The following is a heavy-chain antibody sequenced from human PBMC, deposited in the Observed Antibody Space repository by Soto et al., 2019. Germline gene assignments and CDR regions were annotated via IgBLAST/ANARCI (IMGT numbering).Heavy chain of an antibody. V-gene: IGHV3-30-3*01. CDR3: ARDRRRPAGTRWFDP. Sequence: PGGSLRLSCAASGFTFSSYAMHWVRQAPGKGLEWVAVISYDGSNKYYADSVKGRFTISRDNSKNTLYLQMNSLRAEDTAVYYCARDRRRPAGTRWFDPWGRGTLVTVSS. D-gene: IGHD6-13*01. J-gene: IGHJ5*02. CDR1: GFTFSSYA. CDR2: ISYDGSNK.